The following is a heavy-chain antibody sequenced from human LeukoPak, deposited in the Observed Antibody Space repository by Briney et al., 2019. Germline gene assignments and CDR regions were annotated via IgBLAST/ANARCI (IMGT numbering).Heavy chain of an antibody. CDR1: GGSISNYY. CDR2: IYYSGRT. V-gene: IGHV4-59*01. D-gene: IGHD5-18*01. CDR3: ARDAYSYGLGWFDP. J-gene: IGHJ5*02. Sequence: SETLSLTCTVSGGSISNYYWNWIRQPPGKGLEWIGYIYYSGRTNYNPSLKSRVTISVDTSKNQISLRLSSVTAADTAVYYCARDAYSYGLGWFDPWGQGTLVTVSS.